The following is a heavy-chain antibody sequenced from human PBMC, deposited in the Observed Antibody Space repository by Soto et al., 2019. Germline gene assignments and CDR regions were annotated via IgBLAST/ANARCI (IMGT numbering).Heavy chain of an antibody. J-gene: IGHJ6*03. D-gene: IGHD3-10*01. V-gene: IGHV4-34*01. Sequence: SETLSLTCAVYGGSFSGYYWSWIRQPPGKGLEWIGEINHSGSTNYNPSLKSRVTISVDTSKNQFSLKLSSVTAADTAVYYCARARARGYDYYYLDVWGKGTTVTVSS. CDR3: ARARARGYDYYYLDV. CDR2: INHSGST. CDR1: GGSFSGYY.